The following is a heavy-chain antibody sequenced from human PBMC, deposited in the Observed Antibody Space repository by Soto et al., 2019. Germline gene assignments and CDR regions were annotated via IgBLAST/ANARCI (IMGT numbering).Heavy chain of an antibody. D-gene: IGHD3-22*01. CDR1: GFTFDDYA. Sequence: LRLSCAASGFTFDDYAMHWVRQAPGKGLEWVSGISWNSGSIGYADSVKGRFTISRDNAKNSLYLQMNSLRAEDTALYYCAGAPYDSSGYYANFDYWGQGTLVTVSS. CDR3: AGAPYDSSGYYANFDY. CDR2: ISWNSGSI. J-gene: IGHJ4*02. V-gene: IGHV3-9*01.